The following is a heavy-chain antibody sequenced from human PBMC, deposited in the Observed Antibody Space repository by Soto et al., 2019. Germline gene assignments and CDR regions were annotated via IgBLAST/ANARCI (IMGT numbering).Heavy chain of an antibody. D-gene: IGHD6-19*01. J-gene: IGHJ6*03. Sequence: ASVKVSCKASGYTFTSYDINWVRQATGQGLEWMGWMNPNSGNTGYAQKFQGRVTMTRNTSISTAYMELSSLRSEDTAVYYCARGLTEYSSGPDYYYYYMDVWGKGTTVTVSS. CDR1: GYTFTSYD. V-gene: IGHV1-8*01. CDR2: MNPNSGNT. CDR3: ARGLTEYSSGPDYYYYYMDV.